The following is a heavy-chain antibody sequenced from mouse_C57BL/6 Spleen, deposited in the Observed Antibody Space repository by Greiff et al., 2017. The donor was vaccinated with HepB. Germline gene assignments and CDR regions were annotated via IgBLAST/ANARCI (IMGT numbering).Heavy chain of an antibody. Sequence: QVQLKQPGAELVMPGASVKLSCKASGYTFTSYWMHWVKQRPGQGLEWIGEIDPSDSYTNYNQKFKGKSTLTVDKSSSTAYMQLSSLTSEDSAVYYCATGSHYYAMDYWGQGTSVTVSS. J-gene: IGHJ4*01. D-gene: IGHD1-1*01. CDR1: GYTFTSYW. V-gene: IGHV1-69*01. CDR2: IDPSDSYT. CDR3: ATGSHYYAMDY.